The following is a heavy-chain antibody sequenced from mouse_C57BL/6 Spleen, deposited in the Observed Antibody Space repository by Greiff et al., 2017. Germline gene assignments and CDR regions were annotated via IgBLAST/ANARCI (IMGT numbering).Heavy chain of an antibody. D-gene: IGHD2-1*01. CDR3: ARSGNLWYFDV. V-gene: IGHV1-61*01. CDR1: GYTFTSYW. CDR2: IYPSDSET. Sequence: QVQLKESGAELVRPGSSVKLSCKASGYTFTSYWMDWVKQRPGQGLEWIGNIYPSDSETHYNQKFKDKATLTVDKSSSTAYMQLSSLTSEDSAVYYCARSGNLWYFDVWGTGTTVTVSS. J-gene: IGHJ1*03.